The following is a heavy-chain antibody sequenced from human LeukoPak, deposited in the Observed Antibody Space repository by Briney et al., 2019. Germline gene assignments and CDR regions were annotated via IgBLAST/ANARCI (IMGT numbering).Heavy chain of an antibody. D-gene: IGHD6-13*01. CDR3: AKNRAASGYDAFDI. CDR1: GFTFSNYG. Sequence: GGSLRLSCAASGFTFSNYGMHWVRQAPGKGLEWLAAIFYDGSNKYYADTVKGRFTISRDNSKNTLYLQMSSLRAGDTAVFYCAKNRAASGYDAFDIWGRGTMVTVSS. CDR2: IFYDGSNK. V-gene: IGHV3-33*06. J-gene: IGHJ3*02.